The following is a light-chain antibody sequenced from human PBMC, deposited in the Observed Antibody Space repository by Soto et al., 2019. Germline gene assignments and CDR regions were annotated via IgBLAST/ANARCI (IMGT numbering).Light chain of an antibody. CDR3: QQYNNWPPRT. CDR1: QSVNGN. Sequence: EIVMTQSPATLSVSPGERASLSCRASQSVNGNLAWYQQKPGQAPRLLIYGASTRATGIPARFSGSGSGTEFPLTISSMQSEDFAVYYCQQYNNWPPRTFGQGTKLEIK. J-gene: IGKJ2*01. CDR2: GAS. V-gene: IGKV3-15*01.